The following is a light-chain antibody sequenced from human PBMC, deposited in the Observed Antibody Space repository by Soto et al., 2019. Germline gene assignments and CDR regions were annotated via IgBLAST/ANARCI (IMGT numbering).Light chain of an antibody. Sequence: DIQMTQSPSTLSASVGDRVTITCRASQSISSWLAWYQQKPGKAPKLLIYKASSLESGVPSRFSGRESGTEFTLTINSLQPDDSATYYCQQYSSYWTFGQGTKLAIK. CDR1: QSISSW. CDR3: QQYSSYWT. CDR2: KAS. J-gene: IGKJ1*01. V-gene: IGKV1-5*03.